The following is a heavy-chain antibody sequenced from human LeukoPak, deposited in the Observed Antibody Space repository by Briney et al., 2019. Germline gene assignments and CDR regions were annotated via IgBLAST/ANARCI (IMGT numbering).Heavy chain of an antibody. CDR3: ARATSLTTLTAFDI. CDR1: GYNLTTYS. J-gene: IGHJ3*02. D-gene: IGHD4-11*01. V-gene: IGHV1-18*01. CDR2: VSVYHGTT. Sequence: ASVKVSCKASGYNLTTYSVNWVRQAPGQGLEWMGWVSVYHGTTNYARKVQGRVTMTTDTSTNTAYLELRSLRSDDTAVYYCARATSLTTLTAFDIWGQGTMVTVSS.